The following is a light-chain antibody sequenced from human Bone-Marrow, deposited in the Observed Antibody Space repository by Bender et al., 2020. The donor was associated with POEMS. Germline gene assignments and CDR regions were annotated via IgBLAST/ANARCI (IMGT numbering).Light chain of an antibody. Sequence: QSVLTQPPSVSETPGQRVTISCSGSSSNIGKHGVNWYQKLPGKAPKLLIYYDDSEESAVSARLSGSKSGTSASLAISGLQSEDEADDYCSAWDASLNGWVFGGGTKLTVL. V-gene: IGLV1-36*01. CDR1: SSNIGKHG. CDR2: YDD. J-gene: IGLJ3*02. CDR3: SAWDASLNGWV.